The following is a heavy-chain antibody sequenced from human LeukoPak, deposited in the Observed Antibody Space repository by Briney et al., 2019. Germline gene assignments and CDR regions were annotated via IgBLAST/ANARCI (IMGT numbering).Heavy chain of an antibody. Sequence: GGSLRLSCAASGFTFTDYYMGWIRQAPGKGLEWVSYISSFGSTISYADSVKGRFTISRDNAKNSLYLQMNSLRAEDTAVYYCARFYGSGTYPYGMDVWGQGTTVTVSS. D-gene: IGHD3-10*01. CDR1: GFTFTDYY. CDR2: ISSFGSTI. J-gene: IGHJ6*02. V-gene: IGHV3-11*01. CDR3: ARFYGSGTYPYGMDV.